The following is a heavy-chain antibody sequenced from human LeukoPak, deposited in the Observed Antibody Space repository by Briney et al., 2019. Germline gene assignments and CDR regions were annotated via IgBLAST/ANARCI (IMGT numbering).Heavy chain of an antibody. CDR3: ARGNTIFGVAIEFDY. V-gene: IGHV1-69*05. CDR2: IIPIFGTA. D-gene: IGHD3-3*01. CDR1: GYTFTGYA. Sequence: SVKVSCKASGYTFTGYAISWVRQAPGQGLEWMGGIIPIFGTANYAQKFQGRVTITTDESTSTAYMELSSLRSEDTAVYYCARGNTIFGVAIEFDYWGQGTLVTVSS. J-gene: IGHJ4*02.